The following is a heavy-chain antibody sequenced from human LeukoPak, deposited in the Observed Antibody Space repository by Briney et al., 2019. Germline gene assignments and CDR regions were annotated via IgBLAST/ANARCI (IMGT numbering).Heavy chain of an antibody. CDR2: ISAYNGNT. CDR3: ARAEGVVVAAHIDV. V-gene: IGHV1-18*01. CDR1: GYTFTNYG. Sequence: ASMKVSCKASGYTFTNYGIYWVRQAPGQGLEWVAWISAYNGNTNYAQKLQGRVTVTTDTSTSTAYMELRSLRSDDTAIYYCARAEGVVVAAHIDVWGKGTTVTVSS. D-gene: IGHD2-15*01. J-gene: IGHJ6*03.